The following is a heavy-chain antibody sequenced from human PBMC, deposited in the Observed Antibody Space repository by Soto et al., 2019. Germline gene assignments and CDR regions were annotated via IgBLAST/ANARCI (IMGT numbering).Heavy chain of an antibody. CDR3: ARRSMITFGGVIGPRGWFDP. D-gene: IGHD3-16*02. V-gene: IGHV4-34*01. CDR2: INHSGST. CDR1: GGSFSGYY. J-gene: IGHJ5*02. Sequence: PSETLSLTCAVYGGSFSGYYWSWIRQPPGKGLEWIGEINHSGSTNYNPSLKSRVTISVDTSKNQFSLKLSSVTAADTAVYYCARRSMITFGGVIGPRGWFDPWGQGTLVTVSS.